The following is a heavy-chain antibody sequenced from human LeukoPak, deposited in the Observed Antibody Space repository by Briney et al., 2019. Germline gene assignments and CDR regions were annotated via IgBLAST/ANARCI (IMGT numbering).Heavy chain of an antibody. V-gene: IGHV3-30-3*01. CDR3: ARDDYGDLFDY. D-gene: IGHD4-17*01. J-gene: IGHJ4*02. CDR1: GFTFSSYA. CDR2: ISYDGSNK. Sequence: GGSLRLSCAASGFTFSSYAMHWVRQAPGKGLEWVAVISYDGSNKYYADSVKGRFTISRDNSKNTLYLQMNSLRAEDTAVYYCARDDYGDLFDYWGQGTLVTVSS.